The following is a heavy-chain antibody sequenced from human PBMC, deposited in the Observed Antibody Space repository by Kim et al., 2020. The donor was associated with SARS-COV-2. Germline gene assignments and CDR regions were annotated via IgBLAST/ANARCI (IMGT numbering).Heavy chain of an antibody. CDR2: ISYDGSNK. V-gene: IGHV3-30*03. CDR1: GFTFSSYG. CDR3: ATTGNRYYFDY. J-gene: IGHJ4*01. Sequence: GGSLRLSCAASGFTFSSYGMHWVRQAPGKGLEWVAVISYDGSNKYYADSVKGRFTISRDNSKNTLYLQMNSLRAEDTAVYYCATTGNRYYFDYWGHGTL.